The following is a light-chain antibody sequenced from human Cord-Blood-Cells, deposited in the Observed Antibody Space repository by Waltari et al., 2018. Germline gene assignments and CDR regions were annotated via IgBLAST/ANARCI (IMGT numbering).Light chain of an antibody. Sequence: GTLSLSPGERATLSCRASQSVSSSYLAWYQQKPGQAPRLLIYGASSRATGIPDRFSGSGSGTDFTLTISRLEPEDFAVYYCQQYGSSPWTFGQGTKVEIK. CDR1: QSVSSSY. CDR3: QQYGSSPWT. CDR2: GAS. V-gene: IGKV3-20*01. J-gene: IGKJ1*01.